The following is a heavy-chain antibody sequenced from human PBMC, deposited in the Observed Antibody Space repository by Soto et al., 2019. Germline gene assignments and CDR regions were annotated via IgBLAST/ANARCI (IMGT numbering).Heavy chain of an antibody. J-gene: IGHJ4*02. CDR2: INPNSGGT. CDR3: ARDEMYYDFWSGYLNPGYFDY. Sequence: ASVKVSCKASGYTFTGYYMHWVRQAPGQGLEWMGWINPNSGGTNYAQKFQGWVTMTRDTSISTAYMELSRLRSDDTAVYYCARDEMYYDFWSGYLNPGYFDYWGQGTLVTVSS. D-gene: IGHD3-3*01. CDR1: GYTFTGYY. V-gene: IGHV1-2*04.